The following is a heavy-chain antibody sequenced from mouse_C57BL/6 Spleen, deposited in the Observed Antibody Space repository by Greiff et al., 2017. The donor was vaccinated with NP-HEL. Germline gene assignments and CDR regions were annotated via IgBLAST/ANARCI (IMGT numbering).Heavy chain of an antibody. CDR1: GYTFTDYY. CDR3: ARDGYDDAMDY. CDR2: INPNNGGT. D-gene: IGHD2-2*01. V-gene: IGHV1-26*01. J-gene: IGHJ4*01. Sequence: EVQLQQSGPELVKPGASVKISCKASGYTFTDYYMNWVKQSHGKSLEWIGDINPNNGGTSYNQKFKGKATLTVDKSSSTAYIELRSLTSGDSAVYYFARDGYDDAMDYWGQGTSVTVSS.